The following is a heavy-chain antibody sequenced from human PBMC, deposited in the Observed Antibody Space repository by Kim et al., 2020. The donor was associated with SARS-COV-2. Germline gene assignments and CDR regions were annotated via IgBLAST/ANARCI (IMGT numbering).Heavy chain of an antibody. CDR1: GDSISSSSYY. D-gene: IGHD5-18*01. V-gene: IGHV4-39*01. Sequence: SETLSLTCTVSGDSISSSSYYWDWIRQPPGKGLDWIGSIYYSGSTYYNPSLKSRVTISVDTSKNQFSLRLTSVTAADTALYYCGRRATGGHSPVWDWGQGTLVTVSS. CDR2: IYYSGST. CDR3: GRRATGGHSPVWD. J-gene: IGHJ4*02.